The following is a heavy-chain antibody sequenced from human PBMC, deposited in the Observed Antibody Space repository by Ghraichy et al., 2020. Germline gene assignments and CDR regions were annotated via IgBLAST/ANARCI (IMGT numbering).Heavy chain of an antibody. V-gene: IGHV4-59*08. D-gene: IGHD2/OR15-2a*01. CDR1: GGSISGHF. J-gene: IGHJ4*01. CDR3: AGGEYGIRGFSSDY. Sequence: SETLSLTCTVSGGSISGHFWTWIRQPPGKGLEWLAFAHYSGTTYYNSSLTSRVTISMDTSKNQISLRMISVTAADTAMYYCAGGEYGIRGFSSDYWGHGTLVTVSS. CDR2: AHYSGTT.